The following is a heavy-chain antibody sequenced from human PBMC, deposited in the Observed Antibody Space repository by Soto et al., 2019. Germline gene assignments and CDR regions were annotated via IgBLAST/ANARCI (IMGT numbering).Heavy chain of an antibody. J-gene: IGHJ3*02. Sequence: EVQLVESGGGLIQPGGSLRLSCAASGFTVSSNYMSWVRQAPGKGLEWVSVIYSGGSTYYADSVKGRFTISRDNSKNTLYLQMNSLRAEDTAVYYCARVRGYSSSFNAFDIWAQGTMVTVSS. CDR3: ARVRGYSSSFNAFDI. V-gene: IGHV3-53*01. CDR2: IYSGGST. D-gene: IGHD6-6*01. CDR1: GFTVSSNY.